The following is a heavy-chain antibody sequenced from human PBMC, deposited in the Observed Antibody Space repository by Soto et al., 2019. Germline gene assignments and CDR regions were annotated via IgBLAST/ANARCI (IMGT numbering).Heavy chain of an antibody. CDR1: GYTLTELS. V-gene: IGHV1-24*01. Sequence: GASVKVSCKVSGYTLTELSMHWVRQAPGKGLEWMGGFDPEDGETIYAQKFQGRVTMTEDTSTDTAYMELSSLRSEDTAVYYCATNLEMATISGYWGQGTLVTVSS. CDR3: ATNLEMATISGY. J-gene: IGHJ4*02. D-gene: IGHD5-12*01. CDR2: FDPEDGET.